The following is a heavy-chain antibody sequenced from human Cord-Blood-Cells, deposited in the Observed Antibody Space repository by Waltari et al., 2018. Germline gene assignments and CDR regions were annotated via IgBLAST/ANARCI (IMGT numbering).Heavy chain of an antibody. D-gene: IGHD3-9*01. V-gene: IGHV1-2*02. J-gene: IGHJ4*02. Sequence: QVQLVQSGAEVKKPGASVKVSCKASGYTFTGYYMHWVRQAPGQGLEWMGWINPNSGGTNYAQKFQGRVTMTRDTSIRPAYMELSRLRSDDTAVYYCARGRYDILTGYSYYFDYWGQGTLVTVSS. CDR2: INPNSGGT. CDR1: GYTFTGYY. CDR3: ARGRYDILTGYSYYFDY.